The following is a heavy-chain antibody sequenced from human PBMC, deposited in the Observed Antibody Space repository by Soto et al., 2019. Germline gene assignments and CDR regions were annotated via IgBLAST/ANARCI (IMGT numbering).Heavy chain of an antibody. Sequence: SETLSVTSTFFVGSISISTYYWGWIRQPPGKGLEWIAMIYYSGITHYNPSLKSRVTISIDTSKNQFSLKLNSVTAADTAMYYCARPARQDTVAGDYWGQGTLVTVSS. CDR2: IYYSGIT. D-gene: IGHD5-12*01. CDR1: VGSISISTYY. J-gene: IGHJ4*02. CDR3: ARPARQDTVAGDY. V-gene: IGHV4-39*01.